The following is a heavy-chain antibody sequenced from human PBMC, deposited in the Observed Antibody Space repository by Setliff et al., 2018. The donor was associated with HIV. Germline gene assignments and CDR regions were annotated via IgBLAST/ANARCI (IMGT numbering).Heavy chain of an antibody. CDR2: MNPNSGNS. V-gene: IGHV1-8*02. CDR3: ARKHKVSLGRGIVVLWGFDP. Sequence: ASVKVSCKASGYNFINNDINWVRQATGQGLEWMGWMNPNSGNSGYAQKFQGRVTMTRSTSFSTAYMELSNLTSEDTAIYYCARKHKVSLGRGIVVLWGFDPWGQGTL. D-gene: IGHD3-10*01. CDR1: GYNFINND. J-gene: IGHJ5*02.